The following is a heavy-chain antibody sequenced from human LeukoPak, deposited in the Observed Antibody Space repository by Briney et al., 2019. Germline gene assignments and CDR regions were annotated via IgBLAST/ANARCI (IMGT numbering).Heavy chain of an antibody. CDR3: ARVDTIFGVVIPTFDY. V-gene: IGHV3-21*01. J-gene: IGHJ4*02. D-gene: IGHD3-3*01. Sequence: KPGGSLRLSCAASGFTFSSFSMNWVRQAPGKGLPPPPPLPSSSSYIYYADSVKGRFTISRDNAKNSLYLQMNSLRAEDTAVYYCARVDTIFGVVIPTFDYWGQGTLVTVSS. CDR2: LPSSSSYI. CDR1: GFTFSSFS.